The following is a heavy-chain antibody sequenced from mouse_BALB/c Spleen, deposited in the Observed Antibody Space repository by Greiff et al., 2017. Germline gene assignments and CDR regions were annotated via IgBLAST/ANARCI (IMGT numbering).Heavy chain of an antibody. Sequence: EGKLMESGGGLVKPGGSLKLSCAASGFTFSSYTMSWVRQTPEKRLEWVATISSGGSYTYYPDSVKGRFTISRDNAKNTLYLQMSSLKSEDTAMYYCTRDREGPYDYDVGYYAMDYWGQGTSVTVSS. J-gene: IGHJ4*01. CDR3: TRDREGPYDYDVGYYAMDY. V-gene: IGHV5-6-4*01. CDR2: ISSGGSYT. CDR1: GFTFSSYT. D-gene: IGHD2-4*01.